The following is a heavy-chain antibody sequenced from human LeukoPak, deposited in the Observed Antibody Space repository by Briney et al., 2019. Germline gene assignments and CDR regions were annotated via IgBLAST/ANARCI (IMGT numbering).Heavy chain of an antibody. D-gene: IGHD2-2*01. Sequence: GESLKISCKGSGYSFISYWIGWVLQMPGKGLEWMVIISPGDSDTRYSPSFQGQVTISVDKSISTAYLQWSNLKASDTAMYYCARRVPTPYCSGTSCYFYGLDVWGQGTTVTVSS. V-gene: IGHV5-51*01. CDR2: ISPGDSDT. J-gene: IGHJ6*02. CDR3: ARRVPTPYCSGTSCYFYGLDV. CDR1: GYSFISYW.